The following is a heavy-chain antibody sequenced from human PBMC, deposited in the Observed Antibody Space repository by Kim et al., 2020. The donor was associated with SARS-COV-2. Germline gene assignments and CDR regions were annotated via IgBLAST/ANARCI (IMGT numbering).Heavy chain of an antibody. J-gene: IGHJ4*02. V-gene: IGHV3-7*01. CDR2: INRDGSLR. D-gene: IGHD1-26*01. Sequence: GGSLRLSCEASGFRSSNSWMSWVRQAPGKGLEWVATINRDGSLRFYLDSVKGRFTISRDNAKNSLSLQMNNLRVEDTALYFSARLKGDVTIYDSWDQGTLVTISS. CDR1: GFRSSNSW. CDR3: ARLKGDVTIYDS.